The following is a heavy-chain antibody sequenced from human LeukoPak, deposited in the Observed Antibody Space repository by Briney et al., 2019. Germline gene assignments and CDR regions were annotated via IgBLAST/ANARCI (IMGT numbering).Heavy chain of an antibody. Sequence: PSETLTLTCAVYGGSFSGYDWSWIRQPPGKGLEWIGEINHSGSTNYNPSLKSRVTISVDTSKNQFSLKLSSVTAADTGVYYCARVHWGSEWYFDLWGRGTLATVSS. V-gene: IGHV4-34*01. CDR3: ARVHWGSEWYFDL. J-gene: IGHJ2*01. CDR2: INHSGST. D-gene: IGHD7-27*01. CDR1: GGSFSGYD.